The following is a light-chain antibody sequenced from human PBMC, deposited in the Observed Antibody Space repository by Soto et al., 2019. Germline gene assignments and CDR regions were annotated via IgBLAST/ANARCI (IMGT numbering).Light chain of an antibody. CDR3: LSYAGSNTLEV. CDR1: SSDVGGYNY. V-gene: IGLV2-11*01. J-gene: IGLJ2*01. CDR2: DVS. Sequence: QSALTQPRSVSGSPGQSVTISCTGTSSDVGGYNYVSWYQQHPGKAPKVMIYDVSKRPSGVPDRFSGSKSGNTASLTISGVQSEEEADYFCLSYAGSNTLEVFGGGTKLTVL.